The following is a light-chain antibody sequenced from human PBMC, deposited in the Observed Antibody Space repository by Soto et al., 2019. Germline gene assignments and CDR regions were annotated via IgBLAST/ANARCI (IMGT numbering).Light chain of an antibody. CDR3: QAWDIRV. CDR2: QDN. CDR1: DSGSKF. J-gene: IGLJ3*02. Sequence: SYELTQPPSMSVSPGQTATITCSGADSGSKFACWYQQKPGQSPILVIYQDNKRPSGIPERFSGSNSGNTATLTISGTQPMDEADYYCQAWDIRVFGGGTKLTVL. V-gene: IGLV3-1*01.